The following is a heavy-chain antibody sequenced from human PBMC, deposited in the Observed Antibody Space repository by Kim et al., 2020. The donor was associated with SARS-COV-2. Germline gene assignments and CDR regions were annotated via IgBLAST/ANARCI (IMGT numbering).Heavy chain of an antibody. Sequence: ASVKVSCKASGYTFTNYVMNWVRQAPGQGLEWMGWLNTNTGNPTYAQGFTGRFVFSLDTSVSTAYLQISSLKAEDTAMYYCARSIWRGYFQMDSWGQGTLVTVSS. D-gene: IGHD3-3*01. CDR2: LNTNTGNP. CDR1: GYTFTNYV. J-gene: IGHJ4*02. V-gene: IGHV7-4-1*02. CDR3: ARSIWRGYFQMDS.